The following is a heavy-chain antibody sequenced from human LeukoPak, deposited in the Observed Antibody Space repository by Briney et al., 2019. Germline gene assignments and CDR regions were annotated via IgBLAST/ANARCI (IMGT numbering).Heavy chain of an antibody. CDR2: ISYDGSNK. CDR3: AKDLYYDLLMGTFDH. V-gene: IGHV3-30-3*01. Sequence: TGRSLRLSCAASRFTFSSYAMHWVRQAPGKGLEWVAVISYDGSNKYYADSVKGRFTISRDNSKNTLYLQMNSLRAEDTAVYYCAKDLYYDLLMGTFDHWGQGTLVTVSS. J-gene: IGHJ4*02. CDR1: RFTFSSYA. D-gene: IGHD3-9*01.